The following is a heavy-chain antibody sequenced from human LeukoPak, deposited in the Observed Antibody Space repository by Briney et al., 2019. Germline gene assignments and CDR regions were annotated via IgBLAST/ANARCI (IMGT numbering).Heavy chain of an antibody. Sequence: SVKVSCKASGGTFSSYAISWVRQAPGQGLEWMGGIIPIFGTANYAQKFQGRVTMTRNTSISTAYMELSSLRSEDTAVYYCARGRLTQLDGDYWGQGTLVTVSS. CDR2: IIPIFGTA. V-gene: IGHV1-69*05. CDR1: GGTFSSYA. CDR3: ARGRLTQLDGDY. D-gene: IGHD6-6*01. J-gene: IGHJ4*02.